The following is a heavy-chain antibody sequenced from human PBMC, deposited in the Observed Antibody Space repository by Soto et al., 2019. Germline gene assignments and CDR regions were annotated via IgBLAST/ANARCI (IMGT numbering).Heavy chain of an antibody. D-gene: IGHD1-26*01. V-gene: IGHV6-1*01. Sequence: SQTLSLTCAISGDSVSSKSAAWNWIRQSPSRGLEWLGRAYYRSKWSTDYAISVKSRITINPDTSNNHFSLQLKSVTPEDTAVYYCTRALSGSYDHWGQGTLVTVSS. CDR1: GDSVSSKSAA. CDR3: TRALSGSYDH. CDR2: AYYRSKWST. J-gene: IGHJ5*02.